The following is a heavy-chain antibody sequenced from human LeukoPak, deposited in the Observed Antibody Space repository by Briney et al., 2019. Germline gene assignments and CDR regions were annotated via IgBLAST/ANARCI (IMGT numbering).Heavy chain of an antibody. CDR2: INIGDGDT. D-gene: IGHD1-1*01. J-gene: IGHJ4*02. Sequence: ASVKVSCTASGYTFTSFVIHWLRRAPGQRLEWMGWINIGDGDTKFSQKFQDRVTIARDTSASTAYMELKSLRSEDTAIYYCARDRGGTGDFDYWGQGTLVTVSS. CDR3: ARDRGGTGDFDY. CDR1: GYTFTSFV. V-gene: IGHV1-3*04.